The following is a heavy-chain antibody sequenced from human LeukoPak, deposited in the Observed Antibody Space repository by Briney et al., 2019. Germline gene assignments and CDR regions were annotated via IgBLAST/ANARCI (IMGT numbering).Heavy chain of an antibody. Sequence: SLRLSCAASGFIFDDYVMNWVRPAPGKGLEWVSGNNWNGGNIGYADSVKGRFAISRDNAKNSLYLQMNSLRAEDTALYYCAKDWNYYDSSSALDYWGQGTLVTVSS. CDR1: GFIFDDYV. CDR2: NNWNGGNI. V-gene: IGHV3-9*01. J-gene: IGHJ4*02. D-gene: IGHD3-22*01. CDR3: AKDWNYYDSSSALDY.